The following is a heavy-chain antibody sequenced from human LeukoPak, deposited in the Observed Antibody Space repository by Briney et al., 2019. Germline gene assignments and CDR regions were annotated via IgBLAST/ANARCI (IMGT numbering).Heavy chain of an antibody. CDR3: ARGLYGAYVKLDY. V-gene: IGHV1-46*01. D-gene: IGHD4/OR15-4a*01. Sequence: ASVKVSCKASGYTFTSYGISWVRQAPGQGLEWMGMINPSGGSTIYAQQFQGRVTITRDMSTTTVYVEVSSLGSEDTAVYYCARGLYGAYVKLDYWGQGTLVTVSS. CDR2: INPSGGST. CDR1: GYTFTSYG. J-gene: IGHJ4*02.